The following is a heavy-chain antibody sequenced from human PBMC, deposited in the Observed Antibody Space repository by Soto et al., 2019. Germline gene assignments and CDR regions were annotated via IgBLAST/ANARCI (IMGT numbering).Heavy chain of an antibody. V-gene: IGHV1-69*13. CDR1: GGTFSSYA. CDR3: ARALVVVHPPHDAFDI. Sequence: SVKVSCKAPGGTFSSYAISWVRQAPGQGLEWMGGIIPIVGTANYAQKFQGRVTITADESTSTAYMELSSLRSEDTAVYYCARALVVVHPPHDAFDIWGQGTMVTVSS. CDR2: IIPIVGTA. D-gene: IGHD3-22*01. J-gene: IGHJ3*02.